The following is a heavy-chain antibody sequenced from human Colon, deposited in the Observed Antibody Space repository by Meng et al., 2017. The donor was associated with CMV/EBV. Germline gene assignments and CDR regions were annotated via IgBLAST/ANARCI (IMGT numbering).Heavy chain of an antibody. CDR1: GFTFSSYS. CDR3: ARGSAVRQLVGLVDY. J-gene: IGHJ4*02. CDR2: ISSSSSYI. Sequence: GESLKISCAASGFTFSSYSMNWVRQAPGKGLEWVSSISSSSSYIYYADSVKGRFTISRDNAKNSLYLQMNSLRAEDTAVYYCARGSAVRQLVGLVDYWGQGTLVTVS. V-gene: IGHV3-21*01. D-gene: IGHD6-6*01.